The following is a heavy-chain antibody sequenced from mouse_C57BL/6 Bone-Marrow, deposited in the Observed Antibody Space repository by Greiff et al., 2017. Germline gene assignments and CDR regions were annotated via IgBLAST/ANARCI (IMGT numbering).Heavy chain of an antibody. CDR1: GFTFSDFY. Sequence: VMLVESGGGLVQSGRSLRLSCATSGFTFSDFYMEWVRQAPGKGLEWIAASRNKANDYTTEYSASVKGRFIVSRDTSQSLLYLQMNDLGAEDTAIYYCGRDAWSTTVRFAYWGQGTLVTVSA. V-gene: IGHV7-1*01. CDR3: GRDAWSTTVRFAY. J-gene: IGHJ3*01. CDR2: SRNKANDYTT. D-gene: IGHD1-1*01.